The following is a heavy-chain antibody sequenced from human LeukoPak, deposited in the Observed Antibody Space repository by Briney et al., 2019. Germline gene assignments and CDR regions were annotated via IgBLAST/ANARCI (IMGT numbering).Heavy chain of an antibody. V-gene: IGHV1-24*01. CDR2: FDPEDGET. J-gene: IGHJ5*02. D-gene: IGHD2-15*01. Sequence: ASVKVSCKVSGYTLTELSMHWVRQAPGKGLEWMGGFDPEDGETIYAQKFQGRVTMTEDTSTDTAYMELSSLRSKDTAVYYCATEIIVVRGRGFDPWGQGTLVTVSS. CDR3: ATEIIVVRGRGFDP. CDR1: GYTLTELS.